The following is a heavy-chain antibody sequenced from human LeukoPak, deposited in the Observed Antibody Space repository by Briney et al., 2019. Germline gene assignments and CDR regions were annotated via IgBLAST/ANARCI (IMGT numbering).Heavy chain of an antibody. Sequence: GGSLRLSCAASGFTFSSYAMHWVRQAPGKGLEWVANMKRDGSEIYYVDSVKGRFTISRDNSKNTLYLQMNSLRAEDTAVYYCASPARGYSSGWAFDYWGQGTLVTVSS. CDR1: GFTFSSYA. J-gene: IGHJ4*02. V-gene: IGHV3-7*03. CDR3: ASPARGYSSGWAFDY. D-gene: IGHD6-19*01. CDR2: MKRDGSEI.